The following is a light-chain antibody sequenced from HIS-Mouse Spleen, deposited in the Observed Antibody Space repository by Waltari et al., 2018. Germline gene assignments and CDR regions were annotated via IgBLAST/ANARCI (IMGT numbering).Light chain of an antibody. Sequence: DIVMTQSPDSLAVSLGERATINCNSSQSVLYSSNNKNYLAWYQQKPGQPPKLLIYWASTRESGVPDRVSGSGSGTDFTLTISSLQAEDVAVYYCQQYYSTPLTFGGGTKVEIK. CDR1: QSVLYSSNNKNY. CDR2: WAS. J-gene: IGKJ4*01. V-gene: IGKV4-1*01. CDR3: QQYYSTPLT.